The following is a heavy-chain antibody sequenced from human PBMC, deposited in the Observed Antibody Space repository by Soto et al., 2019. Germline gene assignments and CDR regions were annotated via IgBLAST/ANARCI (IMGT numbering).Heavy chain of an antibody. CDR2: ISAYSGDT. CDR3: ARPSGSYGDYAWSLKY. J-gene: IGHJ4*02. Sequence: QVQLVQSGAEVKKPGASVKVSCKASGYTFTGYSVGWVRQAPGQGLEWMGWISAYSGDTYYTQRFQDRLTMTTDASTSTAYMELRSPTSDATAVYCCARPSGSYGDYAWSLKYWGQGTLVTVSS. D-gene: IGHD4-17*01. CDR1: GYTFTGYS. V-gene: IGHV1-18*01.